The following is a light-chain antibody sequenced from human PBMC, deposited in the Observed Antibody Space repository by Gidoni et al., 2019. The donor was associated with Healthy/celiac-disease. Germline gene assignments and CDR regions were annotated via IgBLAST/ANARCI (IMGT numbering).Light chain of an antibody. J-gene: IGLJ2*01. CDR2: EVS. Sequence: VTISCTGTSSDVGGYNYVSWYQQHPGKAPKLMIYEVSKRPSGVPDRFSGSKSGNTASLTVSGLQAEDEADYYCSSYAGSNNVVFGGGTKLTVL. CDR3: SSYAGSNNVV. CDR1: SSDVGGYNY. V-gene: IGLV2-8*01.